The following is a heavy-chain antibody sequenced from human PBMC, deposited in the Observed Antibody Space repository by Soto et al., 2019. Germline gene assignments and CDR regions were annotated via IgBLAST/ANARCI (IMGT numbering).Heavy chain of an antibody. J-gene: IGHJ5*02. Sequence: PXXSLRLSCAASGFTFRSYSMHWVLQAPGKGLEWVSYISSSSSTIYYADSVKGRFTISRDNAKNSLYLQMNRMRDEDTAVYYCARDVSGLNWFDPWGQGTLVTVSS. V-gene: IGHV3-48*02. D-gene: IGHD5-12*01. CDR1: GFTFRSYS. CDR3: ARDVSGLNWFDP. CDR2: ISSSSSTI.